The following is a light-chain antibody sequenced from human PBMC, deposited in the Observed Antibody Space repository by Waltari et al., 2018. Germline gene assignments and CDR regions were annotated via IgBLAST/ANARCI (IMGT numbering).Light chain of an antibody. V-gene: IGKV3-11*01. CDR1: PSVSGY. CDR3: QQRTNWPPT. J-gene: IGKJ4*01. Sequence: EIVLTLSPPTLSLSPGERVTLSCSATPSVSGYLAWYQRKPGQAPRLLIDAASNRAIGIPARFSGSGSGTDFTLTISSLEPEEFAVDYCQQRTNWPPTVGGGTKVEIK. CDR2: AAS.